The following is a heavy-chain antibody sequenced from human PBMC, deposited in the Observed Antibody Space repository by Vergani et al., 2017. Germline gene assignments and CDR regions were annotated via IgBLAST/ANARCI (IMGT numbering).Heavy chain of an antibody. CDR3: GEEGPAAAEGAFDI. CDR2: IVVGSGNT. V-gene: IGHV1-58*01. J-gene: IGHJ3*02. D-gene: IGHD6-13*01. CDR1: GFTFTSSA. Sequence: HMQLVQSGPEVKKPGTSVKVSCQASGFTFTSSAVQWVRQARGQRLEWIGWIVVGSGNTNYAQKFQERVTITRDMSTSTAYMELISLRSEDTAVYDCGEEGPAAAEGAFDIWGQGTMVTVSS.